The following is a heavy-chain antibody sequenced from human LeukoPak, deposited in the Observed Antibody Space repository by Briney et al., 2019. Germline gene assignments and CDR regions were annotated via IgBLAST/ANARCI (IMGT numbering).Heavy chain of an antibody. CDR2: IYYSGST. Sequence: PSETLSLTCTVSGGSIRSYYWSWIRQPPGKGLEWIGYIYYSGSTNYNPSLKSRVTISVDTSKNQFSLKLSSVTAADTAVYYCARGVGVYYDNSNHYSFDYWGQGTLVTVSS. J-gene: IGHJ4*02. CDR1: GGSIRSYY. D-gene: IGHD3-22*01. CDR3: ARGVGVYYDNSNHYSFDY. V-gene: IGHV4-59*01.